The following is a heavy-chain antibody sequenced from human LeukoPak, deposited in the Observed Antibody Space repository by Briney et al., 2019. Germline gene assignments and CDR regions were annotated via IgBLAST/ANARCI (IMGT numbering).Heavy chain of an antibody. Sequence: GGSLRLSCAASGFTFSSYGMHWVRPAPGKGLEWVAVLWYDGSNKYYADSVKGRFTISRDNSKNTLYPQMNSLRAEDTAVYYCARDRGTRQWLRSPLYGMDVWGQGTTVTVSS. CDR2: LWYDGSNK. CDR1: GFTFSSYG. D-gene: IGHD5-12*01. CDR3: ARDRGTRQWLRSPLYGMDV. V-gene: IGHV3-33*01. J-gene: IGHJ6*02.